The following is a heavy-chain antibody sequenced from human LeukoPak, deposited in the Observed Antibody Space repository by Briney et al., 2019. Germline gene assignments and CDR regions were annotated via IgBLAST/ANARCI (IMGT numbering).Heavy chain of an antibody. CDR1: GYTFTSYG. CDR3: AREDDSSGYYGFDY. CDR2: INAGNGNT. J-gene: IGHJ4*02. Sequence: ASVKVSCKASGYTFTSYGISWVRQAPGQRLEWMGWINAGNGNTKYSQEFQGRVTITRGTSASTAYMELSSLRSEDMAVYYCAREDDSSGYYGFDYWGQGTLVTVSS. V-gene: IGHV1-3*03. D-gene: IGHD3-22*01.